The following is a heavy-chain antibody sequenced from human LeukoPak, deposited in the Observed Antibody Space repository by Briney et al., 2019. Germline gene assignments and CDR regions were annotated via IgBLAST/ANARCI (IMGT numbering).Heavy chain of an antibody. CDR2: ISAYNGNT. V-gene: IGHV1-18*01. D-gene: IGHD2-8*01. CDR3: ARTSSQFEVYAMNY. CDR1: GYTFTCYG. Sequence: GASVKVSCKASGYTFTCYGISWVRQAPGQGLEWMGWISAYNGNTNYAQKLQGRVTTTTDTSTSTAYMELRSLRSDDTAVYYCARTSSQFEVYAMNYWGQGTLVTVSS. J-gene: IGHJ4*02.